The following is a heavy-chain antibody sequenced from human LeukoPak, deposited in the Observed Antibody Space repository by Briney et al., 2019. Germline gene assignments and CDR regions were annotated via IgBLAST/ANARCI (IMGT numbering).Heavy chain of an antibody. CDR1: GYTFTGYY. D-gene: IGHD2-2*02. CDR2: INPNSGGT. CDR3: ARVYCSSTSCYTGDAFDI. V-gene: IGHV1-2*02. Sequence: AXVKVSXKASGYTFTGYYMHWVRQAPGQGLEWMGWINPNSGGTNYAQKFQGRVTMTRDTSISTAYMELSRLRSDDTAVYYCARVYCSSTSCYTGDAFDIWGQGTMVTVSS. J-gene: IGHJ3*02.